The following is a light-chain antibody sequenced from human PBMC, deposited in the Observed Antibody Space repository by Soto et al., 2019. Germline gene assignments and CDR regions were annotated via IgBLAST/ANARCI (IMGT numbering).Light chain of an antibody. J-gene: IGKJ1*01. V-gene: IGKV1-5*03. CDR3: QHYNSYSEA. Sequence: DIQMTQSPSTLSGSVGDRVTITCRASQTISSWLAWYQQKPGKAPKLLIYKVSTLKSGVPSRFSGSGSGTKFTLTISSLQPDDFATYYCQHYNSYSEAFGQGTKVELK. CDR1: QTISSW. CDR2: KVS.